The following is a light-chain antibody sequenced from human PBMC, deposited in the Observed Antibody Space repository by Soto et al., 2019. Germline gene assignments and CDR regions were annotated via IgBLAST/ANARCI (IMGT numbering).Light chain of an antibody. Sequence: EIVMTQSPATLSMSPGERATLSCRASQSVSSNLAWYQQKPGQAPRLVIYGASTRATGIPARISGSGSGTEFTLTISSLQSEDFAVYYCQQYNNWPLTFTFGQGTKLAIK. J-gene: IGKJ2*01. CDR3: QQYNNWPLTFT. CDR1: QSVSSN. CDR2: GAS. V-gene: IGKV3-15*01.